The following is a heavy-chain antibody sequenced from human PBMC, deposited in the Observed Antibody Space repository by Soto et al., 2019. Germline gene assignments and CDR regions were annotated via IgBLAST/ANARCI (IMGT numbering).Heavy chain of an antibody. Sequence: QVQLVQSGAEVKKPGSSVKVSCKASGGTFSSYTISWVRQAPGQGLEWLGRIIPILGIANYAQKFQGRVTITADKSTSTAYMELSSLRSEDTAVYYCARGGTAMDFDYWGQGTLVTVSS. V-gene: IGHV1-69*02. CDR1: GGTFSSYT. CDR3: ARGGTAMDFDY. J-gene: IGHJ4*02. CDR2: IIPILGIA. D-gene: IGHD5-18*01.